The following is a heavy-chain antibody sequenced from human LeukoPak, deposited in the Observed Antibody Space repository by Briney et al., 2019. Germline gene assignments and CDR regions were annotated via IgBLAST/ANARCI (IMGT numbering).Heavy chain of an antibody. D-gene: IGHD1-26*01. Sequence: SETLSLTCTVSGGSISSSSYYWGWIRQPPGKGLEWIGSIYYSGSTYYNPSLKSRVTISVDTSKNQFSLKLSSVTAADTAVYYCARHVRLELLGVFDYWGQGTLVTVSS. J-gene: IGHJ4*02. V-gene: IGHV4-39*01. CDR1: GGSISSSSYY. CDR3: ARHVRLELLGVFDY. CDR2: IYYSGST.